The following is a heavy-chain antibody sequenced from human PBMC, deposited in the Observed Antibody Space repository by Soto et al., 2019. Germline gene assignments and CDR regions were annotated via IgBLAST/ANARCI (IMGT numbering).Heavy chain of an antibody. D-gene: IGHD3-9*01. CDR1: GFTFSSYW. CDR2: IKQDGSEK. V-gene: IGHV3-7*05. CDR3: ARALTGDTTDYDILTGYSLNDAFDI. Sequence: GGSLRLSCAASGFTFSSYWMSWVRQAPGKGLEWVANIKQDGSEKYYVDSVKGRFTISRDNGKNSLYLQMNSLRAEDTAVYYCARALTGDTTDYDILTGYSLNDAFDIWGQGTMVTVSS. J-gene: IGHJ3*02.